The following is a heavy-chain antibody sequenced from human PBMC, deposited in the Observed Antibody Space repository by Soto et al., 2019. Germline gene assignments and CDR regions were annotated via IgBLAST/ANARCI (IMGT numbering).Heavy chain of an antibody. CDR3: ARDNIVSKGYGMDV. Sequence: QVQLQESGPGLVKPSETLSLTCTVSGASISNAYWSWIRQAAGKRLEWIGRIHSSGTFNYTPSLTCRFSISRDTSKNQISLKLSSVTAADTAVYYCARDNIVSKGYGMDVWGQGTTVTVSS. CDR1: GASISNAY. CDR2: IHSSGTF. V-gene: IGHV4-4*07. D-gene: IGHD5-12*01. J-gene: IGHJ6*02.